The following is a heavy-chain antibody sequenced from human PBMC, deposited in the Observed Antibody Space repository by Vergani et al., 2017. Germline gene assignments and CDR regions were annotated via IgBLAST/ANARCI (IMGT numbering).Heavy chain of an antibody. CDR1: GYTFTGYY. Sequence: QVQLVQSGAEVKKPGASVKVSCKASGYTFTGYYMHWVRQAPGQGLEWMGWINPNSCGTNYAQKFQGRVTMTSDTSISTAYMELSRLRSDDTAVYYCARPPIAAAGDNWFDPWGQGTLVTVSS. CDR3: ARPPIAAAGDNWFDP. J-gene: IGHJ5*02. CDR2: INPNSCGT. V-gene: IGHV1-2*02. D-gene: IGHD6-13*01.